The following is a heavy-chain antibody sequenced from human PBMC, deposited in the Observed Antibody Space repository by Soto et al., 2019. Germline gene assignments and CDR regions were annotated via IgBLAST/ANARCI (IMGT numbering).Heavy chain of an antibody. Sequence: SETLSLTCTVSCDSVSSRNYYWSWIRQPPGKGLEWIGYIYFSGSTNYNPSLKSRLTISVDTSKNQFSLKLNSVTAADTALYYCARDRMAVAGFDYWGQGTLVTVSS. V-gene: IGHV4-61*01. CDR1: CDSVSSRNYY. CDR3: ARDRMAVAGFDY. D-gene: IGHD6-19*01. J-gene: IGHJ4*02. CDR2: IYFSGST.